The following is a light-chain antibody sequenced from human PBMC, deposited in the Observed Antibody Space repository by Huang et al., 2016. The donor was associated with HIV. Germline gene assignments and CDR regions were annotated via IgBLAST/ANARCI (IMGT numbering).Light chain of an antibody. CDR2: GAS. Sequence: EIVLTQSPGTLSLSPGERATLSCRASQSVSPSYLAWYQQRPGQAPRLLIYGASSRATGIPDRFSGSGSGTDFTLTITRLEPEDFAVYYCQQFGMSPWTFGQGTKVDMK. J-gene: IGKJ1*01. V-gene: IGKV3-20*01. CDR1: QSVSPSY. CDR3: QQFGMSPWT.